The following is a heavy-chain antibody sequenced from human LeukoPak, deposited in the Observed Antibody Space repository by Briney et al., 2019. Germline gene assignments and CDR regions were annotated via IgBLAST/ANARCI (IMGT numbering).Heavy chain of an antibody. J-gene: IGHJ5*02. V-gene: IGHV4-31*03. CDR1: GGXISSGGYY. Sequence: PSETLSLTCTVSGGXISSGGYYWSWIRQHPGKGLEWIGYIYYSGSTYYNPSLKSRVTISVDTSKNQFSLKLSSVTAADTAVYYCARGLLFSWFDPWGQGTLVTVSS. D-gene: IGHD2-21*02. CDR3: ARGLLFSWFDP. CDR2: IYYSGST.